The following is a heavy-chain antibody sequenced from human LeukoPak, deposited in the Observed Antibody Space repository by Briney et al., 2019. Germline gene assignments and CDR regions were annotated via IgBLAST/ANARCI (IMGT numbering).Heavy chain of an antibody. CDR1: GGTLSGYY. CDR3: ARDYYGSGSYYNWFDP. V-gene: IGHV4-34*01. CDR2: VNHSGTT. D-gene: IGHD3-10*01. J-gene: IGHJ5*02. Sequence: SETLSLTCAVYGGTLSGYYWSWIRQPPGKGLEWIGEVNHSGTTNYNPSLKSRAIISVDMSKNQVSLKLSSVTAADTAVYYCARDYYGSGSYYNWFDPWGQGTLVTVPS.